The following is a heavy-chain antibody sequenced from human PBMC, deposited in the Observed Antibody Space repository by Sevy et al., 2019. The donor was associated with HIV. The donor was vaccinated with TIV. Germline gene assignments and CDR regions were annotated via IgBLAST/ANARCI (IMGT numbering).Heavy chain of an antibody. CDR3: ARDAGVVVTAKDNWFDP. V-gene: IGHV1-18*01. Sequence: ASVKVSCKASGYTFTSYGISWVRQAPGQGLEWMGWISAYNGNTNYAQKLRGRVTMTTDTSTSTAYMELRSLRSDDTAVYYCARDAGVVVTAKDNWFDPWGQGTLVTVSS. J-gene: IGHJ5*02. CDR2: ISAYNGNT. D-gene: IGHD2-21*02. CDR1: GYTFTSYG.